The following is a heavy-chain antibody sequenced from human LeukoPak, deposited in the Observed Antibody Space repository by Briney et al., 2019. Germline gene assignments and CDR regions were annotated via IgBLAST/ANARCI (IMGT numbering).Heavy chain of an antibody. J-gene: IGHJ3*01. CDR3: ARDYTSAEWLGFAFDV. CDR2: INPFNGNT. D-gene: IGHD6-19*01. CDR1: TRYA. Sequence: GASVKVSCKASTRYAISWVRQAPGQGLEWMGWINPFNGNTNDAERFQGRVIMTTDTSTRTAYMELRSLRSDDTAVYYCARDYTSAEWLGFAFDVWGQGTMISVSS. V-gene: IGHV1-18*01.